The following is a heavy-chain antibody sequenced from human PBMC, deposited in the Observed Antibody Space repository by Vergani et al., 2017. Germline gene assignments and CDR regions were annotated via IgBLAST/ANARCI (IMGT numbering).Heavy chain of an antibody. CDR3: AKVCGSNSCAYGGGAFDV. Sequence: QLLESGGGLIQPGGSLRLSCAASGFTFNSYAMTWVRQAPGKGLEWVSGINNNGGSTYYADSVKGRFTISRDKSKNTLYLQMTDLRAEDTATYYCAKVCGSNSCAYGGGAFDVWGHGTMVTVSS. J-gene: IGHJ3*01. CDR1: GFTFNSYA. V-gene: IGHV3-23*01. CDR2: INNNGGST. D-gene: IGHD2-2*01.